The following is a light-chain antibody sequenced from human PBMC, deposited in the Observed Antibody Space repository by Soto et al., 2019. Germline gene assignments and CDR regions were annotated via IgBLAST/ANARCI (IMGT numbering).Light chain of an antibody. V-gene: IGKV3-15*01. Sequence: EKVMTQSPATLSVSRGERVTLSCRASQSVSSNLAWYQQKPGQSPRLLIYDSSTRATGIPARFSGSGSGTEFTITISSLQSEDFAVYYCQQYNKWPRTLGQGTKVEI. CDR3: QQYNKWPRT. CDR2: DSS. J-gene: IGKJ1*01. CDR1: QSVSSN.